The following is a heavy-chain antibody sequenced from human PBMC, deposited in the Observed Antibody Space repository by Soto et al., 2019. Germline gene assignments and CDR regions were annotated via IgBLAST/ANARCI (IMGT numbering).Heavy chain of an antibody. CDR2: IYPGDSDT. D-gene: IGHD6-13*01. CDR3: ARHNRYSSTWFEGWFDP. V-gene: IGHV5-51*01. Sequence: RGESLKISCKGSGYSFPNYWIGWGRQMPWKGLKWMGIIYPGDSDTRYSPSFQGQVTISADKSINTAYLQWSSLKASDTAMYYCARHNRYSSTWFEGWFDPWGQGTLVTVSS. J-gene: IGHJ5*02. CDR1: GYSFPNYW.